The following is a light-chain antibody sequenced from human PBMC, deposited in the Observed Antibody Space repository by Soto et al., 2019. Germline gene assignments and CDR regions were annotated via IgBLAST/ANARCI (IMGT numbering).Light chain of an antibody. CDR1: QSINKW. V-gene: IGKV1-5*03. CDR2: EVS. Sequence: DILLTQSPSTLSASVGDRVTISCRASQSINKWLAWYQHKPGKAPNLLIYEVSTLHSGVPSRFSGSGSGTEFTLTISSLRPDDFATYYCQQSSGSRDWAFGQGTKVEIK. J-gene: IGKJ1*01. CDR3: QQSSGSRDWA.